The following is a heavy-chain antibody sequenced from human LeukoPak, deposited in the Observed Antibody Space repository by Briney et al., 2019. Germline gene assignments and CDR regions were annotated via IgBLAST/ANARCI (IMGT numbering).Heavy chain of an antibody. CDR1: GFTFSTYD. J-gene: IGHJ6*02. CDR3: AREIRETVFTRHHYYGIDV. V-gene: IGHV3-13*01. CDR2: IGTVDDT. Sequence: GGSLRLSCAASGFTFSTYDMHWVRQVTGKGLEWVSAIGTVDDTYYLGSVKGRFTISRENAKNVLYLQMSSLRVEDTAVYYCAREIRETVFTRHHYYGIDVWGQGTTVTVSS. D-gene: IGHD1-1*01.